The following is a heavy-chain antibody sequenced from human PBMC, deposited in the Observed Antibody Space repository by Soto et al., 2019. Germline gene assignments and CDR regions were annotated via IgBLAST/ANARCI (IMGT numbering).Heavy chain of an antibody. V-gene: IGHV3-21*01. CDR2: ISSSSSYI. J-gene: IGHJ4*02. CDR3: ARGTYYDFWSGSVPDY. D-gene: IGHD3-3*01. CDR1: GFTFSSYS. Sequence: GGSLRLSCAASGFTFSSYSMNWVRQAPGKGLEWVSSISSSSSYIYYADSVKGRFTISRDNAKNSLYLQMNSLRAEDTAVYYCARGTYYDFWSGSVPDYWGQGTLVNVAS.